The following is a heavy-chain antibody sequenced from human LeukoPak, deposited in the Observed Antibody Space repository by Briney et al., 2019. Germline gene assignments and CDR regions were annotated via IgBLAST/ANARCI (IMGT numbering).Heavy chain of an antibody. Sequence: SVKVSCKASGFTFTSSAVQWVRQARGQRLEWIGWIVVGSGNTNYAQKFQERVTITRDMSTSTAYMELSSLRSEDSAVYYCAAGHYDSSGYYPPQDYYYYGMDVWGQGTTVTVSS. V-gene: IGHV1-58*01. CDR2: IVVGSGNT. J-gene: IGHJ6*02. CDR3: AAGHYDSSGYYPPQDYYYYGMDV. CDR1: GFTFTSSA. D-gene: IGHD3-22*01.